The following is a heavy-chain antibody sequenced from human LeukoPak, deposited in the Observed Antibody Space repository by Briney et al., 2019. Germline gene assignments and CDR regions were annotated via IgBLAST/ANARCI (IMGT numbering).Heavy chain of an antibody. J-gene: IGHJ4*02. CDR3: ARPYYDSSGYSPFFDY. CDR1: GYTFTSYY. CDR2: INPSGGST. D-gene: IGHD3-22*01. Sequence: GASVKVSCKASGYTFTSYYMHWVRQAPGQGLEWMGIINPSGGSTSYAQKFQGRVTMTRDTSTSTVYMELSSLRSEDTAVYYCARPYYDSSGYSPFFDYWGQGTLVTVSS. V-gene: IGHV1-46*01.